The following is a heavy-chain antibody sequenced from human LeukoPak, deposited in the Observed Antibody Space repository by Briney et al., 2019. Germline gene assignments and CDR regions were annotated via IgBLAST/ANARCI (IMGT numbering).Heavy chain of an antibody. CDR1: GGSISSGGYY. CDR2: INHSGST. J-gene: IGHJ4*02. Sequence: SQTLSLTCTVSGGSISSGGYYWSWIRQPPGKGLEWIGEINHSGSTNYNPSLKSRVTISVDTSKNQFSLKLSSVTAADTAVYYCARVNYGSATKEDYWGQGTLVTVSS. CDR3: ARVNYGSATKEDY. V-gene: IGHV4-31*03. D-gene: IGHD3-10*01.